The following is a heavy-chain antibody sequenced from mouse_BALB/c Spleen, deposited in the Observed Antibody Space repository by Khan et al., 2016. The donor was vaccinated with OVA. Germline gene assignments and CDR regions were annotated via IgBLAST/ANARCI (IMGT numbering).Heavy chain of an antibody. CDR2: IDPFSGGT. CDR3: TIQGFVDWFTF. J-gene: IGHJ3*01. V-gene: IGHV1S135*01. Sequence: VQLQQSGPELMKPGASVKISCKASGYSFTNYYIHWVIQSHGKSLEWIGYIDPFSGGTTYNQKFKGKATLTVDKSYSKAYINLNNLTSGDSAFYYCTIQGFVDWFTFWGQRTLFHCLC. CDR1: GYSFTNYY.